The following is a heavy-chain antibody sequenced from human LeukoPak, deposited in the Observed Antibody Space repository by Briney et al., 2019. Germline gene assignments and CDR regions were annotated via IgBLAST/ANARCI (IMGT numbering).Heavy chain of an antibody. Sequence: TSETLSLTCTVSGRSISSYYWSWIRQPAGKGLEWIGRIYTSGSTNYNPSLKSRVTMSVDTSKNQFSLKLSSVTAADTAVYYCAGGAEWLDAFDIWGQGTMVTVSS. D-gene: IGHD3-3*01. J-gene: IGHJ3*02. CDR2: IYTSGST. CDR3: AGGAEWLDAFDI. CDR1: GRSISSYY. V-gene: IGHV4-4*07.